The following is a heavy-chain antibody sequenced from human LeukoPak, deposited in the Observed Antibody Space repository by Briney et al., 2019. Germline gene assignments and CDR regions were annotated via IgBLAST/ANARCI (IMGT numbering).Heavy chain of an antibody. D-gene: IGHD6-19*01. Sequence: PGGSLRLSCAVSEFTFSSYWMSWVRQSPGKGLEWVSAFSGGASRTYYADSVRGRLTISRDNSKNTLYLQMNSLRVEDTAVYYCAKKRRPVAGTDLFDYWGQGTLVTVSS. CDR3: AKKRRPVAGTDLFDY. J-gene: IGHJ4*02. CDR1: EFTFSSYW. V-gene: IGHV3-23*01. CDR2: FSGGASRT.